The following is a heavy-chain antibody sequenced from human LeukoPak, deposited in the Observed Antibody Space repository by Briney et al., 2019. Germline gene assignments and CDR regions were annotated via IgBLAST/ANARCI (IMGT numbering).Heavy chain of an antibody. Sequence: ASVKVSCKASGYTFTSYGISWVRQAPGQGLEWMGWISAYNGNTNYAQKLQGRVTMTTDTSTSTAYMELRSLRSDDTAVYYCARGLSADFWSSEMLGVWGKWTTVTVSS. V-gene: IGHV1-18*01. CDR2: ISAYNGNT. D-gene: IGHD3-3*01. CDR1: GYTFTSYG. CDR3: ARGLSADFWSSEMLGV. J-gene: IGHJ6*04.